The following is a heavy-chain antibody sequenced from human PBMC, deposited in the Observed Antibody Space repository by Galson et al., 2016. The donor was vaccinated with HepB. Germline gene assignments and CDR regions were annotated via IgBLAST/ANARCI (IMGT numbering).Heavy chain of an antibody. CDR3: EKLSDVNWLDP. J-gene: IGHJ5*02. D-gene: IGHD2-21*02. V-gene: IGHV3-30*18. CDR2: ISYDASDK. Sequence: SLRLSCAASGFTFSNYAIHWVRQAPGKGLEWVAFISYDASDKEYADSVKGRFSISRDNSKNTVYLQMSSLRAEDTAIYYCEKLSDVNWLDPWGQGTLVTVSS. CDR1: GFTFSNYA.